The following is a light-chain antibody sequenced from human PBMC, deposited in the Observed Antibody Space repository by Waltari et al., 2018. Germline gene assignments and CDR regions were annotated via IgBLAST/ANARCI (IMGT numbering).Light chain of an antibody. CDR1: QSVSSN. CDR2: DFS. J-gene: IGKJ4*01. V-gene: IGKV3-15*01. CDR3: QQYNNWPKLT. Sequence: EIVMTQSPATLSVSPGDRATLSCRASQSVSSNLAWYQQKPGQAPRLLIYDFSTRATGIPARFSGSGSGTDFTLTISSLQSEDFAVYYCQQYNNWPKLTFGGGTKVDIK.